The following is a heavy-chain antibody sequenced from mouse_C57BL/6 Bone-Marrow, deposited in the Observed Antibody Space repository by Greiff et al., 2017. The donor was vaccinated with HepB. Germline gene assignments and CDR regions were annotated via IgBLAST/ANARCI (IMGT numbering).Heavy chain of an antibody. D-gene: IGHD1-2*01. CDR2: INPGSGGT. V-gene: IGHV1-54*01. J-gene: IGHJ1*03. CDR1: GYAFTNYL. Sequence: VQLQQSGAELVRPGPSVKVSCKASGYAFTNYLIEWVKQRPGQGLEWIGVINPGSGGTNYNEKFKGKATLTADKSSSTAYMQLSSLTSEDSAVYFCAAITTDWYFDVWGTGTTVTVSS. CDR3: AAITTDWYFDV.